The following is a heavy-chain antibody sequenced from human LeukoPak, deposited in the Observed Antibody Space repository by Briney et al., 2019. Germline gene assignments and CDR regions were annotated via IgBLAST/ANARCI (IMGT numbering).Heavy chain of an antibody. V-gene: IGHV3-64D*09. Sequence: GGSLRLSCSASGFPSSSYAMHWVRQAPGKGLEYVSAISDSGGSTYYADSVKGRFTISRDNSKNTLYLQMSSLRAEDTAVYFCVRGYSFGPCGMDVWGQGTTVTASS. CDR1: GFPSSSYA. CDR2: ISDSGGST. J-gene: IGHJ6*02. CDR3: VRGYSFGPCGMDV. D-gene: IGHD2-15*01.